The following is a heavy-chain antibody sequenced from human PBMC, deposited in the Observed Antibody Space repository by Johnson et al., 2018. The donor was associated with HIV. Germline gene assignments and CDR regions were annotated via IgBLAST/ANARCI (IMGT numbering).Heavy chain of an antibody. CDR1: GFTVSSNY. V-gene: IGHV3-66*02. J-gene: IGHJ3*02. CDR3: ARVRRSGWFDNDAFDI. D-gene: IGHD6-19*01. CDR2: IYSGGST. Sequence: VQLVESGGGLVQSGGSLRLSCGASGFTVSSNYMNWVRQAPGKGLEWVSVIYSGGSTYYADSVKGRFTISRYNSKNTLFLLMSSLRADDTAVYYCARVRRSGWFDNDAFDIWGQGTMVTVSS.